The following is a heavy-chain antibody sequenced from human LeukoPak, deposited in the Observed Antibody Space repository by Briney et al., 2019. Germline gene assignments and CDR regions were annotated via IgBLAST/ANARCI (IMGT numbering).Heavy chain of an antibody. CDR1: GGSVSSGSYY. J-gene: IGHJ6*04. V-gene: IGHV4-61*01. D-gene: IGHD5-12*01. CDR2: IYYSGST. Sequence: SETLSLTCTVSGGSVSSGSYYWSWIRQPPGKGLEWIGYIYYSGSTNYNPPLKSRVTISVDTSKNQFSLKLSSVTAADTAVYYCARMKGGLRFWYYYYGMDVWGKGTTVTVSS. CDR3: ARMKGGLRFWYYYYGMDV.